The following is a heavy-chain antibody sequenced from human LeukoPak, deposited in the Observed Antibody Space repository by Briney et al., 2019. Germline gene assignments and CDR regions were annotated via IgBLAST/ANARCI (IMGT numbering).Heavy chain of an antibody. D-gene: IGHD7-27*01. CDR1: GFTFSSHA. CDR3: ARDPLGIGPAFEI. V-gene: IGHV3-23*01. Sequence: GGSLRLSCAASGFTFSSHALGWARQAPGKGVVWVSSISAEGGNTQYAHSVERRFTISRDNSKNTLFLQMNSLRAEDTAVYFCARDPLGIGPAFEIWGQGTMVTVSS. J-gene: IGHJ3*02. CDR2: ISAEGGNT.